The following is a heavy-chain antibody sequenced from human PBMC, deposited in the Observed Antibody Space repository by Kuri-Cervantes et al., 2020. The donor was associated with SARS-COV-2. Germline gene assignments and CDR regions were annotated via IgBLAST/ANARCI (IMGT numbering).Heavy chain of an antibody. Sequence: GGSLRLSCAASGFTFSSYSMNWVRQAPGKGLEWVSSISSSSSYIYYADSVKGRFTISRDNAKNSLYLQMNSLRAEDTAVYYCARTDNSGYSYYFDYWGQGTLVTVSS. V-gene: IGHV3-21*01. J-gene: IGHJ4*02. CDR1: GFTFSSYS. CDR3: ARTDNSGYSYYFDY. D-gene: IGHD3-22*01. CDR2: ISSSSSYI.